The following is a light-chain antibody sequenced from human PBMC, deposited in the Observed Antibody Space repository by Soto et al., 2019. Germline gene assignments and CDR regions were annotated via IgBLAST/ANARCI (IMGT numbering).Light chain of an antibody. Sequence: EIVLTQSPGTLSLSPGERATLSCRASQSITSNFLAWYQKKPGQSPRLLIYGASRMAKGIPDRFSGSGSGTDFNLTISRLEPEDFAVCYGQQYGTSLSINFGQGTRLYI. J-gene: IGKJ5*01. CDR2: GAS. CDR1: QSITSNF. CDR3: QQYGTSLSIN. V-gene: IGKV3-20*01.